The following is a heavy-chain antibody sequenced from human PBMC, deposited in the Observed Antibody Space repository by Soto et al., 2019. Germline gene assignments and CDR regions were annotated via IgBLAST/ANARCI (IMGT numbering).Heavy chain of an antibody. CDR1: GGSVSSGSYY. D-gene: IGHD2-15*01. J-gene: IGHJ6*02. CDR2: IYYSGST. V-gene: IGHV4-61*01. Sequence: SETLSLTCTVSGGSVSSGSYYWSWIRQPPGKGLEWIGYIYYSGSTNYNPSLKSRVTISVDTSKNQFSLKLSSVTAADTAVYYCARDYCSGGSCHHCYYYGMDVWGQGTTVTVSS. CDR3: ARDYCSGGSCHHCYYYGMDV.